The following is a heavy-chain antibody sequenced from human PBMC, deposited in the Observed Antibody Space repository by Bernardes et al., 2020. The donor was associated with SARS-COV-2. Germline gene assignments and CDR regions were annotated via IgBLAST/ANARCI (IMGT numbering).Heavy chain of an antibody. CDR2: IKQDGSEK. CDR1: GFTFSSYW. V-gene: IGHV3-7*01. D-gene: IGHD6-19*01. CDR3: ARAPTFIAVAGQFDY. J-gene: IGHJ4*02. Sequence: GSLRLSCAASGFTFSSYWMSWVRQAPGKGLEWVANIKQDGSEKSFVDSVKGRFTISRDNAKHLLYLQMNSLRAEDTAVYYCARAPTFIAVAGQFDYWGQGTLVTVSS.